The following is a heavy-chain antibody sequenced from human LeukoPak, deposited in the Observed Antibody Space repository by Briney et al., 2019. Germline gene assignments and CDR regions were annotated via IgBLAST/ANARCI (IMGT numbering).Heavy chain of an antibody. CDR1: GFTFSSYS. Sequence: GGSLRLSCAASGFTFSSYSMNWVRQAPGKGLEWVSYISSSSSTIYYADSVKGRFTISRDNAKNSLYLQMNSLRAEDTAVYYCARGSRSYGILTAHDAFDIWGQGTMVTVSS. CDR2: ISSSSSTI. D-gene: IGHD3-9*01. CDR3: ARGSRSYGILTAHDAFDI. V-gene: IGHV3-48*01. J-gene: IGHJ3*02.